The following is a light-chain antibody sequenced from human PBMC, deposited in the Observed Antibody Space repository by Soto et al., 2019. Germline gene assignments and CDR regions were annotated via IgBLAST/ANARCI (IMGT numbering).Light chain of an antibody. V-gene: IGLV2-14*01. CDR2: DVS. Sequence: QSALTQPASVSGSPGQSITISCTGTSSDVGGYNYVSWYQQHPGKAPKLMIYDVSHRPTGVSNRFSGYKSGNTASLTISGLQAEDEADYYCSSYTSSSTLLYVFGTGTKVTVL. CDR3: SSYTSSSTLLYV. CDR1: SSDVGGYNY. J-gene: IGLJ1*01.